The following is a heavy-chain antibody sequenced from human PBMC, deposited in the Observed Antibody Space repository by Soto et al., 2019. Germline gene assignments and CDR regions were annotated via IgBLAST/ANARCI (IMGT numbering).Heavy chain of an antibody. J-gene: IGHJ4*02. V-gene: IGHV4-39*01. Sequence: QLQLQESGPGLVKPSETLSLTCTVSGGSISSSSYYRGWIRQPPGKGLEWIGSIYYSGSTYYNPSLKSRVTISVDTSKNQFSLKLSSVTAADTAVYYCARRKAEVTTRSTIRFDYWGQGTLVTVSS. D-gene: IGHD4-17*01. CDR1: GGSISSSSYY. CDR2: IYYSGST. CDR3: ARRKAEVTTRSTIRFDY.